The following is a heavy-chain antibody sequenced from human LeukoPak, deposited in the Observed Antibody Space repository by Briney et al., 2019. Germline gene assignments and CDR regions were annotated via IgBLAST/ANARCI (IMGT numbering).Heavy chain of an antibody. J-gene: IGHJ6*03. CDR2: IRYDGSNK. D-gene: IGHD3-3*01. V-gene: IGHV3-30*02. CDR1: GFTFSSYG. CDR3: AKDPYDFGRYYYYMDV. Sequence: GGSLRLSCAASGFTFSSYGMHWVRQAPGKGLEWVAFIRYDGSNKYYADSVKGRFTISRDNSKNTLYLQMNSLRAEDTAVYYCAKDPYDFGRYYYYMDVWGKGTTVTVSS.